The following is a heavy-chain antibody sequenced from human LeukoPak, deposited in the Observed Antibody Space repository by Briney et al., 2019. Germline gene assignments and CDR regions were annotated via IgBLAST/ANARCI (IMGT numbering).Heavy chain of an antibody. J-gene: IGHJ6*03. V-gene: IGHV4-61*02. CDR2: IYTSGST. CDR1: GGSISSGSYY. D-gene: IGHD6-6*01. CDR3: ARVRSSSSNYYYYMDV. Sequence: SETLSLTCTVSGGSISSGSYYWSWIRQPAGKGLEWIGRIYTSGSTNYNPSLKSRVTISVDTSKNQFSLKLSSVTAADTAVYYCARVRSSSSNYYYYMDVWGKGTTVTVSS.